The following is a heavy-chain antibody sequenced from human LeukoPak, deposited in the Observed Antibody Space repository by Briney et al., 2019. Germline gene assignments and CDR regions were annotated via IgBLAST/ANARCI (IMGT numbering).Heavy chain of an antibody. CDR3: ARESSGGGLDY. D-gene: IGHD3-10*01. CDR2: ISYDGSSK. J-gene: IGHJ4*02. Sequence: GGSLRLSCAASGFTFSSYAMHWVRQAPGKGLEWVAVISYDGSSKYYADSVKGRFTISRDNSKNTLYLQMNSLRAEDTAVYYCARESSGGGLDYWGQGTLVTVSS. CDR1: GFTFSSYA. V-gene: IGHV3-30-3*01.